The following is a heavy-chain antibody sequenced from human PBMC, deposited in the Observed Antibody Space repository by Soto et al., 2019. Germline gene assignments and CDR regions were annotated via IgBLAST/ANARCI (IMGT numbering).Heavy chain of an antibody. D-gene: IGHD6-13*01. CDR2: ISGSGGST. V-gene: IGHV3-23*01. J-gene: IGHJ5*02. Sequence: GGSLRLSCAASGFTFISYATIFFRQAPGKGLEWVSAISGSGGSTYYADSVKGRFTISRDNSKNTLYLQMNSLRAEDTAVYYCARGAAAGSRFDPWGQGTLVTVSS. CDR3: ARGAAAGSRFDP. CDR1: GFTFISYA.